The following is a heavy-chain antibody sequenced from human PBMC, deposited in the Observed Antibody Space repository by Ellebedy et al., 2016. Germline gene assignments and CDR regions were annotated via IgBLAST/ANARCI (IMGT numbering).Heavy chain of an antibody. CDR3: ARDANDAFDH. V-gene: IGHV1-24*01. CDR1: GYTLADLS. D-gene: IGHD1-1*01. J-gene: IGHJ4*02. CDR2: FDPEHGET. Sequence: ASVKVSCXVSGYTLADLSVHWVRQAPGKGLEWMGGFDPEHGETIYAQKFQGRITITRDTSTGTFYIDLSSLRSEDTALYYCARDANDAFDHWGQGTLVSVSS.